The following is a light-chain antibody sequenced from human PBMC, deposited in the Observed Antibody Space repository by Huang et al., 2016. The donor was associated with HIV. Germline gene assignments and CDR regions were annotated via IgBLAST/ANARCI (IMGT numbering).Light chain of an antibody. Sequence: DIVVTQSPGSLALSLGERAAINCTSSQRVFHSFNNKNYLSWYQVKPGQSPRLLIYWASTRESGVPDRFRGSGSGTDFTLTISSLQAEDVAVYYCHQYYSSPQTFGQGTKVEV. CDR2: WAS. CDR1: QRVFHSFNNKNY. J-gene: IGKJ1*01. CDR3: HQYYSSPQT. V-gene: IGKV4-1*01.